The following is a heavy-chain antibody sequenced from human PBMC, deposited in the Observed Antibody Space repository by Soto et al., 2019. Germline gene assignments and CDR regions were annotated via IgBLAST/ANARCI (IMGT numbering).Heavy chain of an antibody. V-gene: IGHV1-69*06. J-gene: IGHJ4*02. CDR3: ARDSGGVIVGATSFDY. D-gene: IGHD1-26*01. Sequence: QVQLVQSGAEVKKPGSSVKVSCKASGGTFSSYAISWVRQAPGQGLEWMGGIIPICGTANYAQKFQGRVTLTADKSTSTAYMELSSLRSEDTAVYYCARDSGGVIVGATSFDYWGQGTLVTVSS. CDR1: GGTFSSYA. CDR2: IIPICGTA.